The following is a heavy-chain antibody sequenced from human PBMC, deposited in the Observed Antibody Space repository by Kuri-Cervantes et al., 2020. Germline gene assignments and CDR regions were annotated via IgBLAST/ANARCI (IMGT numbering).Heavy chain of an antibody. D-gene: IGHD2-15*01. CDR3: ARVSPEYCSGGSCYSGWFDP. Sequence: GGSLRLSCAASGFTFSSYDMHWVRQATGRGLEWVSAIGTAGDTYYPGSVKGRFTISRDNSKNTLYLQMNSLRAEDTAVYYCARVSPEYCSGGSCYSGWFDPWGQGTLVTDSS. CDR2: IGTAGDT. V-gene: IGHV3-13*01. CDR1: GFTFSSYD. J-gene: IGHJ5*02.